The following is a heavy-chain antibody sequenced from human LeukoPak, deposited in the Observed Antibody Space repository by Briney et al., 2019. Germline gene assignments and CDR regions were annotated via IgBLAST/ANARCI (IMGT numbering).Heavy chain of an antibody. D-gene: IGHD2-2*01. CDR2: INPNSGGT. CDR3: ARVRDIVVVPAGAFDY. Sequence: ASVKVSCKASGYTFTGYYMHWVRQAPGQGLEWMGWINPNSGGTNYAQKFQGRVTMTRDTSISTAYMELSRLRSDDTAVYYCARVRDIVVVPAGAFDYWGQGTLVTVSS. J-gene: IGHJ4*02. CDR1: GYTFTGYY. V-gene: IGHV1-2*02.